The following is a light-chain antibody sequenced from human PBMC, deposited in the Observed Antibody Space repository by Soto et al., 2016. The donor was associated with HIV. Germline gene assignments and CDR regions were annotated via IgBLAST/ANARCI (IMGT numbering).Light chain of an antibody. CDR3: QVWDSDRDHVV. CDR2: DDS. Sequence: SYVLTQPPSMSVAPGQTATITCGGNKIGSKLVHWYRQRPGQAPVLVIYDDSDRPSGIPERFSGSNSGNTATLTINTVEAGDEADYYCQVWDSDRDHVVFGGGTKLNVL. J-gene: IGLJ2*01. CDR1: KIGSKL. V-gene: IGLV3-21*02.